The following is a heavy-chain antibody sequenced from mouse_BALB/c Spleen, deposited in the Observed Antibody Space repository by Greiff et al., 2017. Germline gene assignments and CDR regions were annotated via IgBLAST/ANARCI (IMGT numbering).Heavy chain of an antibody. Sequence: SGPELVKPGALVKISCKASGYTFTSYDINWVKQRPGQGLEWIGWIYPGDGSTKYNEKFKGKATLTADKSSSTAYMQLSSLTSENSAVYFCARSIDYAMDYWGQGTSVTVSS. CDR3: ARSIDYAMDY. CDR1: GYTFTSYD. V-gene: IGHV1S33*01. J-gene: IGHJ4*01. CDR2: IYPGDGST. D-gene: IGHD2-3*01.